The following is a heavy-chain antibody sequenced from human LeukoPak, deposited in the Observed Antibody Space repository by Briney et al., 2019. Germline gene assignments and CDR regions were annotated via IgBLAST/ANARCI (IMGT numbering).Heavy chain of an antibody. CDR2: ISSSSSTI. CDR1: GFPFSSYS. D-gene: IGHD3-22*01. CDR3: ARAGYYYDSSGYSDY. J-gene: IGHJ4*02. Sequence: GGSLRLPWAASGFPFSSYSMNWVRQAPGKGLVWVSYISSSSSTIYYADPVKGRFTISRDNAKNSLYLQMNSLRAEDTAVCYCARAGYYYDSSGYSDYWGQGTLVTVSS. V-gene: IGHV3-48*01.